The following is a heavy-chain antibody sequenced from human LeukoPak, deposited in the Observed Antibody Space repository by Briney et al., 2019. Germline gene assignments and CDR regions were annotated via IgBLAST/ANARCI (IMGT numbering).Heavy chain of an antibody. J-gene: IGHJ4*02. CDR1: GFTFSSYA. V-gene: IGHV3-23*01. Sequence: PGGSLRLSCAASGFTFSSYAMSWVRQAPGKGLEWVSAISGSGGSTYYADSVKGRFTISRDNSKNTLYLQMNSLRAEDTAVYYCAKGPTGDGYNYLLSDWGQGTLVTVSS. CDR2: ISGSGGST. CDR3: AKGPTGDGYNYLLSD. D-gene: IGHD5-24*01.